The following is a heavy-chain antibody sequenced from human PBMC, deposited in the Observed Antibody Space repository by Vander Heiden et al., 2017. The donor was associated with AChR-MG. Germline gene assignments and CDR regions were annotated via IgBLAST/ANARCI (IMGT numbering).Heavy chain of an antibody. CDR1: GRTFSSYA. Sequence: QVQLVQSGAEVKKPGSSVKVSCKASGRTFSSYAISWVLGSPGQGLGGRGGFIPIFGTANCARKFQGRVTISADESTSTAYMELSSLGSEDTAVYYCARGGDSSGWYYPAWFDRWGQGTLVTVSS. J-gene: IGHJ5*02. CDR3: ARGGDSSGWYYPAWFDR. V-gene: IGHV1-69*01. CDR2: FIPIFGTA. D-gene: IGHD6-19*01.